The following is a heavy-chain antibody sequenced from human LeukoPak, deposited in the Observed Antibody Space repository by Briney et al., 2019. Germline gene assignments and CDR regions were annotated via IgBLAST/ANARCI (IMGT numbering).Heavy chain of an antibody. CDR3: ARDSGSSPYYYYYMDV. Sequence: SETLSLTCTVSGGSISSGSYYWSWIRQPAGKGLEWIGRIYTSGSTNYNPSLKSRVTISVDTSKNQFSLKLSSVTAADTAVYYCARDSGSSPYYYYYMDVWGKGTTVTVSS. J-gene: IGHJ6*03. CDR1: GGSISSGSYY. CDR2: IYTSGST. V-gene: IGHV4-61*02. D-gene: IGHD6-6*01.